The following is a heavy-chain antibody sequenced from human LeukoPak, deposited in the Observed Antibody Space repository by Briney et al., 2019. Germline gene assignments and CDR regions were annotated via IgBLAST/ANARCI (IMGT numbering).Heavy chain of an antibody. V-gene: IGHV3-9*01. J-gene: IGHJ3*02. CDR3: AKHVSLTGARGLDM. D-gene: IGHD3-9*01. CDR1: GFTFNSYG. CDR2: ISGNSGSI. Sequence: GGSLRLSCAASGFTFNSYGIHWVRQAPGKGLEWVSGISGNSGSIGYADSVKGRFTISRDNAKNSLYLQMNSLKTEDTALYYCAKHVSLTGARGLDMWGQGQWSPSLQ.